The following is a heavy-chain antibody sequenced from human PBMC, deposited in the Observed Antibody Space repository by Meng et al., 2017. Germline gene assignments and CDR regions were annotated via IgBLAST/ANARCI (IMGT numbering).Heavy chain of an antibody. CDR1: GGTFSSYA. Sequence: SVKVSCKASGGTFSSYAISWVRQAPGQGLEWMGEIIPIFGTANYAQKFQGRVTITEDESTSTAYMELSSLRSEDTAGYDCARVGQWLLHRNWFDPWGQGTLVTVSS. J-gene: IGHJ5*02. D-gene: IGHD3-22*01. V-gene: IGHV1-69*13. CDR2: IIPIFGTA. CDR3: ARVGQWLLHRNWFDP.